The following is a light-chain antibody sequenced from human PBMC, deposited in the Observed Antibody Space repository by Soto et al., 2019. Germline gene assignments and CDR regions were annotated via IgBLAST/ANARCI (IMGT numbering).Light chain of an antibody. V-gene: IGKV3D-15*01. CDR1: QSAGNF. CDR2: YIS. CDR3: QQYNNWQIT. Sequence: EIVMTQSPATLSVSPGETASLSCRASQSAGNFLAWYQQKPGQAPRLLIYYISTRATGIPARFSGSGSGTEFTLTISSLQSEDFAVYYCQQYNNWQITFGQGTRLEIK. J-gene: IGKJ5*01.